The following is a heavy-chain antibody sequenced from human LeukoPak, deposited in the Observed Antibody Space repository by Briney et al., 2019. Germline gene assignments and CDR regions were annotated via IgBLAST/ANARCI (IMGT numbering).Heavy chain of an antibody. CDR2: IYYSGST. D-gene: IGHD6-13*01. J-gene: IGHJ4*02. CDR1: GGSISSGGYS. Sequence: SETLSLTCAVSGGSISSGGYSWSWIRQPPGKGLEWIGYIYYSGSTYYNPSLKSRVTISVDTSKNQFSLKLSSVTAADTAVYYCARGRIAAAGRPFRGRGFDYWGQGTLVTVSS. CDR3: ARGRIAAAGRPFRGRGFDY. V-gene: IGHV4-30-4*07.